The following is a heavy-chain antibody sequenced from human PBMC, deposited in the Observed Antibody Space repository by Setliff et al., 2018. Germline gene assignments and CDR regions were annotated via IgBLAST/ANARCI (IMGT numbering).Heavy chain of an antibody. D-gene: IGHD3-22*01. V-gene: IGHV1-18*01. CDR2: ISGYNGYT. Sequence: GASVKVSCKAFGYTFAKYGTSWVRQAPGQGLEWMGWISGYNGYTVYAQKLQGRVTLTTDTSTGTAYMELRSLRSDDTAVYYCARRNFYYDSSGFALYYYYMDVWGKGTTVTVSS. CDR3: ARRNFYYDSSGFALYYYYMDV. CDR1: GYTFAKYG. J-gene: IGHJ6*03.